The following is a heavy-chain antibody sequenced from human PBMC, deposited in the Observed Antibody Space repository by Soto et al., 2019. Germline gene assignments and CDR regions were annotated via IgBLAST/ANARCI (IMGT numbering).Heavy chain of an antibody. V-gene: IGHV3-33*01. Sequence: GGSRRLSCAASGFTFSSYGMHWVRQAPGKGLEWVAVIWYDGSNKYYADSVKGRFTISRDNSKNTLYLQMNSLRAEDTAVYYCAREAERYSGYTFVYWGPGPLVTVSS. CDR1: GFTFSSYG. J-gene: IGHJ4*02. CDR2: IWYDGSNK. D-gene: IGHD5-12*01. CDR3: AREAERYSGYTFVY.